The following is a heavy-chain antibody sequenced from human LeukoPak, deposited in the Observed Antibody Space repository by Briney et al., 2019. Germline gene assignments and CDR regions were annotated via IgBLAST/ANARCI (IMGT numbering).Heavy chain of an antibody. V-gene: IGHV4-34*01. CDR2: VNHSGST. CDR3: ARGLRLYYYYYYMDV. Sequence: SETLSLTCAVYGGSFSGYYWSWIRQPPGKGLEWIGEVNHSGSTNYNPSLKSRVTISVDTSKNQFSLKLSSATAADTAVYYCARGLRLYYYYYYMDVWGKGTTVTVSS. CDR1: GGSFSGYY. D-gene: IGHD4-17*01. J-gene: IGHJ6*03.